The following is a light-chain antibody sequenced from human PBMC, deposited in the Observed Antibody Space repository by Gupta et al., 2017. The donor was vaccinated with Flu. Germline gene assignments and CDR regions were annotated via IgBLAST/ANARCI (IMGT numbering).Light chain of an antibody. V-gene: IGLV3-21*02. CDR1: NVVRKS. Sequence: SYVLTQQPSLSVAPGQTARINCKGNNVVRKSVHWYQHKEGQAPLVVVYDYTDRPSGIPDRFSGSNSGDTATLTISRVEARDEADYYCQVWDSDSCVVFGGGTKFTVL. CDR2: DYT. J-gene: IGLJ2*01. CDR3: QVWDSDSCVV.